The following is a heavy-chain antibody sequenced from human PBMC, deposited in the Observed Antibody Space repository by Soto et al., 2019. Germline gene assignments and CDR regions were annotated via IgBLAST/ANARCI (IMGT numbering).Heavy chain of an antibody. D-gene: IGHD3-9*01. CDR2: ISASGGST. V-gene: IGHV3-23*01. CDR1: GFTFSSYA. J-gene: IGHJ6*02. Sequence: PGGSLRLSCAASGFTFSSYAMSWVRQAPGMGLAWVSGISASGGSTYYADSVKGRFTISRDNSKNILYLHMNSLRAEDTAVYYCAKNVWGITIFGGMDVWGQGTTVTVSS. CDR3: AKNVWGITIFGGMDV.